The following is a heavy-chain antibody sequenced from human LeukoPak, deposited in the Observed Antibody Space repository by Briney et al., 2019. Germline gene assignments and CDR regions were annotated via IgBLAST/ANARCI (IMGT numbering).Heavy chain of an antibody. V-gene: IGHV1-18*01. D-gene: IGHD3-10*01. Sequence: ASVKVSCKASGYTFTSYGISWVRQAPGQGLEWMGWISAYNGNTNYAQKLQGRVTMTTDTSTSTAYMELRSLRSDDTAVNYCARSKGTMVRGDPSDYWGQGTLVTVSS. CDR3: ARSKGTMVRGDPSDY. J-gene: IGHJ4*02. CDR2: ISAYNGNT. CDR1: GYTFTSYG.